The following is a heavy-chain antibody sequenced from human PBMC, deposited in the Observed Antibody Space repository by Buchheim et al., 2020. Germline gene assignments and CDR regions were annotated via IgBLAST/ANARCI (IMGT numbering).Heavy chain of an antibody. CDR1: GGSSSGDY. Sequence: QVHLQQWGAGLLKPSETLSLTCAVYGGSSSGDYWSWIRQFSGKGLEWIGEINHRGWTSYNPSLKSRITISVDTSKNQFSLKLNSVTAADTAVYYCARAGRYGAFDGFDIWGQGA. V-gene: IGHV4-34*01. J-gene: IGHJ3*02. D-gene: IGHD3-10*01. CDR3: ARAGRYGAFDGFDI. CDR2: INHRGWT.